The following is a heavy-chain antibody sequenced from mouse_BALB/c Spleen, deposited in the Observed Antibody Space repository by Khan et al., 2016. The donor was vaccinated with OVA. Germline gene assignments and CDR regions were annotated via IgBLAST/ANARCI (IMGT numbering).Heavy chain of an antibody. CDR2: IWGDGST. Sequence: QVQLKESGPGLVAPSQSLSITCTVSGFSLTGYGVNWVRQPPGKGLEWLGMIWGDGSTDYNSPLNSRLSISKDNSKCQVFLTMTSLQTDDTARYYCARAYYGNYREAMDYWGQGTSVTVSS. J-gene: IGHJ4*01. V-gene: IGHV2-6-7*01. CDR3: ARAYYGNYREAMDY. D-gene: IGHD2-10*01. CDR1: GFSLTGYG.